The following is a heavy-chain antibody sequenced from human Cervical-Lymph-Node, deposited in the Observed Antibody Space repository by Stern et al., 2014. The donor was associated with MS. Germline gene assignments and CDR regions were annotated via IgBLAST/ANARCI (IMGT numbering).Heavy chain of an antibody. J-gene: IGHJ4*02. CDR1: GGTFSTYS. Sequence: QVQLVESGAEVMKPGSSVKVSCKASGGTFSTYSISWVRQAPGQGLEWVGRIIAVLNIPYYAKKFQGRIPLTPDESPTTAYMELSSLPSEDTAMYYCARDHSRGNVYNPLFDFWGQGTLVTVSS. CDR2: IIAVLNIP. V-gene: IGHV1-69*09. CDR3: ARDHSRGNVYNPLFDF. D-gene: IGHD5-24*01.